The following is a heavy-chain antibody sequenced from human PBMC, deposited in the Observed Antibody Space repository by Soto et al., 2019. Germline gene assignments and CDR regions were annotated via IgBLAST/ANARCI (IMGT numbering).Heavy chain of an antibody. V-gene: IGHV4-39*01. Sequence: PSWGVAVTGTVSGGFVSRNSLYWGWIRQPPGKGLEWIGSIYYSGSTYYNASLMSRVTISVDTSRNHFSLRLSSVTAADTAVYYCSRQHISADIDTWGLDTMLTIS. D-gene: IGHD6-19*01. J-gene: IGHJ3*02. CDR1: GGFVSRNSLY. CDR2: IYYSGST. CDR3: SRQHISADIDT.